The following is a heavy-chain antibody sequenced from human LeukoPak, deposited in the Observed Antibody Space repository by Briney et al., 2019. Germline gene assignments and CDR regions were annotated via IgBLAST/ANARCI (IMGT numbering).Heavy chain of an antibody. Sequence: SETLSLTCTVSGYSINSGYYWGWIRQPPGKGLEWIGSIYHSGSTYYNPSLKSRVTISVDTSKNQFPLKLSSVPAADTAVYYCAGSYDFWSGYRGWFDPWGQGTLVTVSS. D-gene: IGHD3-3*01. J-gene: IGHJ5*02. CDR1: GYSINSGYY. V-gene: IGHV4-38-2*02. CDR2: IYHSGST. CDR3: AGSYDFWSGYRGWFDP.